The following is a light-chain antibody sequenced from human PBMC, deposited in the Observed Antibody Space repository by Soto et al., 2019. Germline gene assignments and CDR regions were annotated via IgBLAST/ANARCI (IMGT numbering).Light chain of an antibody. J-gene: IGKJ5*01. CDR1: QSARSS. V-gene: IGKV3-15*01. CDR2: DVS. Sequence: VVMTQSPATLSVSPWERATLSCKASQSARSSLGWYQQKPGQPSRLLIHDVSIRATGIPARFNGSGSGTEFTLTISSLQSEDFAVYYCQQYNNWPPTFGQGTRLEIK. CDR3: QQYNNWPPT.